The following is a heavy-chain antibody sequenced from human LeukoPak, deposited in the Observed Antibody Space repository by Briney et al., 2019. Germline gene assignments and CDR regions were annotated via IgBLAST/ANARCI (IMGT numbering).Heavy chain of an antibody. CDR1: GGSISSGGYY. CDR3: ARGLIAAAGMGPGFDP. CDR2: IYYSGST. D-gene: IGHD6-13*01. Sequence: SETLSLTCTVSGGSISSGGYYWSWIRQHPGKGLEWIGYIYYSGSTYYNPSLRSRVTISVDTSKNQFSLKLSSVTAADTAVYYCARGLIAAAGMGPGFDPWGQGTLVTVSS. V-gene: IGHV4-31*03. J-gene: IGHJ5*02.